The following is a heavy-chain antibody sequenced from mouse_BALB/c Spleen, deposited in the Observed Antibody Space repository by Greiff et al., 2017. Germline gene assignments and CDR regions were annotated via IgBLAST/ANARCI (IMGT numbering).Heavy chain of an antibody. V-gene: IGHV1S81*02. CDR1: GYTFTSYW. Sequence: VQLQQPGAELVKPGASVKLSCKASGYTFTSYWMHWVKQRPGQGLEWIGEINPSNGRTNYNEKFKSKATLTVDKSSSTAYMQLSSLTSEDSAVYYCARDRGGDQGAWFAYWGQGTLVTVSA. J-gene: IGHJ3*01. D-gene: IGHD3-1*01. CDR2: INPSNGRT. CDR3: ARDRGGDQGAWFAY.